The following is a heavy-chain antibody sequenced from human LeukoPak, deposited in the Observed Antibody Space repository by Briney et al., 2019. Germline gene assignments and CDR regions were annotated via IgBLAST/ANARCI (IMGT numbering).Heavy chain of an antibody. Sequence: GGSLRLSCAASGFTFNTYAMSWVRQAPGKGLEWVSAISGGGATSYYADSVEGRFTISRDNSKNTLCLQMNSLRAEDTALYYCARAPFYYDSSGYPYFDGWGQGTLVTVSS. CDR2: ISGGGATS. J-gene: IGHJ4*02. V-gene: IGHV3-23*01. CDR1: GFTFNTYA. D-gene: IGHD3-22*01. CDR3: ARAPFYYDSSGYPYFDG.